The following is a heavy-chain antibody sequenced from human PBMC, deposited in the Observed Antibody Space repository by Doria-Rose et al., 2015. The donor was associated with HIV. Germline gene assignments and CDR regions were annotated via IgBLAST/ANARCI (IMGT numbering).Heavy chain of an antibody. CDR1: GVSLSSPGMG. CDR2: HFSDYER. J-gene: IGHJ4*02. V-gene: IGHV2-26*01. CDR3: ARIKSSRWYHKYYYDF. Sequence: QITLKESGPVLVKPTETLTLTYTVSGVSLSSPGMGVSRIRQPPGKALEWPAKHFSDYERSYKTSLKSRLTISRGTSKSQVVLTMTDMDPVDTATYYCARIKSSRWYHKYYYDFWGQGTLVIVSA. D-gene: IGHD6-13*01.